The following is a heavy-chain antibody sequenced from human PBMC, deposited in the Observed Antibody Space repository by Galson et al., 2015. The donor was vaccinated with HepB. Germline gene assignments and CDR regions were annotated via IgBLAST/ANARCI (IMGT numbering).Heavy chain of an antibody. CDR3: ARVGSGWFFDY. CDR1: GGSISSGGYY. CDR2: IYYSGST. J-gene: IGHJ4*02. V-gene: IGHV4-31*03. D-gene: IGHD6-19*01. Sequence: TLSLTCTVSGGSISSGGYYWSWIRQHPGKGLEWIGYIYYSGSTYYNPSLKSRVTISVDTSKNQFSLKLSSVTASDTAVYYCARVGSGWFFDYWGQGTLVTVSS.